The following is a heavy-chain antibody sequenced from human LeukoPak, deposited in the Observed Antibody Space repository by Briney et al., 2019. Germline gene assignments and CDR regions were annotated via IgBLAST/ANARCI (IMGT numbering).Heavy chain of an antibody. Sequence: GASVKVSCKASGYTFTDYYIHCVRQAPGQGLEWMGWINPNSGGTNYAHKFQGRVTMTRDTSISTAYMELSGLRSDDTAVYYCASGSAVRGHDYWGQGTLVTVSS. CDR2: INPNSGGT. V-gene: IGHV1-2*02. D-gene: IGHD3-10*01. J-gene: IGHJ4*02. CDR1: GYTFTDYY. CDR3: ASGSAVRGHDY.